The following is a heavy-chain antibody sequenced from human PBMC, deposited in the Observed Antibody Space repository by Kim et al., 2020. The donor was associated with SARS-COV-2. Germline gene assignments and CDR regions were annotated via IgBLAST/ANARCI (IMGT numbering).Heavy chain of an antibody. CDR2: ISGHNGNR. D-gene: IGHD1-26*01. CDR3: ARELDGRKWELVLYT. Sequence: ASVKVSCKASGYRFIEFGISWVRQAPGQRPEGMGWISGHNGNRNYAEMFRGRVTMTMDKYKSTVYMELRSLTSDDTTVYYCARELDGRKWELVLYTWGQGTLVSVSA. V-gene: IGHV1-18*01. J-gene: IGHJ5*02. CDR1: GYRFIEFG.